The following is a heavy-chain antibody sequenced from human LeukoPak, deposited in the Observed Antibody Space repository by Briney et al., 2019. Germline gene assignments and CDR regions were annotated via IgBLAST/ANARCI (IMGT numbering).Heavy chain of an antibody. Sequence: ASVKVSCKASGYTFTSYDINWVRQATGQGLEWTGWMNPNSGNTGYAQKFQGRVTITRNTSISTAYMELSSLRSEDTAVYYCARRLVGSLDYYYYMDVWGKGTTVTVSS. D-gene: IGHD1-1*01. CDR1: GYTFTSYD. J-gene: IGHJ6*03. V-gene: IGHV1-8*03. CDR3: ARRLVGSLDYYYYMDV. CDR2: MNPNSGNT.